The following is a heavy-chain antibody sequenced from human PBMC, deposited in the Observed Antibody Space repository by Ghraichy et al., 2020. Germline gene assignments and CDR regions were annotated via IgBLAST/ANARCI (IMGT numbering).Heavy chain of an antibody. J-gene: IGHJ4*02. V-gene: IGHV4-39*01. CDR2: IYYGGRT. CDR1: GGSISSSSIY. Sequence: SETLSLTCTVSGGSISSSSIYCVWIRQPPGKGLEWIGTIYYGGRTDYNPSLQSRVTISADTSKNQFSLKLNSVTAADTAVYYCARHSAGTTLGYWGQGTLVTVSS. CDR3: ARHSAGTTLGY. D-gene: IGHD6-19*01.